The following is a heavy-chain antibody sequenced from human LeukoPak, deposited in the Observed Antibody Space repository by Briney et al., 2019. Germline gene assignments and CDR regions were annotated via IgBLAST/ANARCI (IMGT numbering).Heavy chain of an antibody. CDR1: GGTFSSYA. CDR3: AKADYYDSNGYYRWPDY. D-gene: IGHD3-22*01. Sequence: SVKVSCKASGGTFSSYAISWVRQAPGQGLEWMGRIIPILGIANYAQKFQGRVTITADKSTSTAYMELSSLRSEDTAVYYCAKADYYDSNGYYRWPDYWGQGTLVTVSS. J-gene: IGHJ4*02. V-gene: IGHV1-69*04. CDR2: IIPILGIA.